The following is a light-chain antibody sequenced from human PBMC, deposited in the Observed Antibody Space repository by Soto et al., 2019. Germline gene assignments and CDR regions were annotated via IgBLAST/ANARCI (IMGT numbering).Light chain of an antibody. CDR3: QQYNSRSWT. CDR1: QSISSW. V-gene: IGKV1-5*01. Sequence: DIQMTQSPSTLSASVGDRATITCRASQSISSWLAWYQQKPGRAPKLLIYDASDLISGVPSRFSGSESGREFTLTISSLQPDDVATYYCQQYNSRSWTFGQGTKVEIK. J-gene: IGKJ1*01. CDR2: DAS.